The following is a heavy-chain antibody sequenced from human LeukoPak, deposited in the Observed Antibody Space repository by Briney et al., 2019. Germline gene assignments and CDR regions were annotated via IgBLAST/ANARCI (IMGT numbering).Heavy chain of an antibody. V-gene: IGHV1-2*02. J-gene: IGHJ4*02. D-gene: IGHD3-10*01. Sequence: GASVKVSCKASGYTFTGYYMHWVRQAPGQGLEWMGWINPNSGGTNYAQKSQGGVTMTRDTSISTAYMELSRLRSDDTAVYYCARGPYYGSGRRGYYFDYWGQGTLVTVSS. CDR1: GYTFTGYY. CDR3: ARGPYYGSGRRGYYFDY. CDR2: INPNSGGT.